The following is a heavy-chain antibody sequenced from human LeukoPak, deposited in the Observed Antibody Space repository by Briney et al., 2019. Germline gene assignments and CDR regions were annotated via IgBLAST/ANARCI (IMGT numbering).Heavy chain of an antibody. Sequence: GGSLRLSCAASGFTFSYYPMNWVRQAPGKGLECVSSISSSSNYIYYADSVKGRFTISRGNAKNSLYLQMNSLRAEDTAVYYCARGGTYGDYVGSWGQGTLVTVSS. V-gene: IGHV3-21*01. CDR1: GFTFSYYP. CDR2: ISSSSNYI. D-gene: IGHD4-17*01. CDR3: ARGGTYGDYVGS. J-gene: IGHJ5*02.